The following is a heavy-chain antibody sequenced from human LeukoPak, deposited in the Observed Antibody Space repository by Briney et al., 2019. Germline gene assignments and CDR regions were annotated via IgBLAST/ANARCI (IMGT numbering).Heavy chain of an antibody. D-gene: IGHD3-22*01. J-gene: IGHJ4*02. CDR3: ARGGQGVYYDSSGYYPFDY. CDR1: GSTFTIYG. V-gene: IGHV1-18*01. Sequence: SVTVSFTASGSTFTIYGISWVRQAPGQGLEWMGWIRAYHGNTNYAQKLQGRVTMTTDTSKSTAYMELRSLRADDTAVYYCARGGQGVYYDSSGYYPFDYWGQGTLVTVSS. CDR2: IRAYHGNT.